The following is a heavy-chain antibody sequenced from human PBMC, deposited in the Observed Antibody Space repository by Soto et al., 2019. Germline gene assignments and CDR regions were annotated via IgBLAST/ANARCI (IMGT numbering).Heavy chain of an antibody. J-gene: IGHJ4*02. CDR3: ATTPYCSSTSCLTYYFDY. D-gene: IGHD2-2*01. CDR2: ISAYNGNT. CDR1: GYTFTSYG. Sequence: WASVKVSCKASGYTFTSYGISWVRQAPGQGLEWMGWISAYNGNTNYAQKLQGRVTMTTDTSTSTAYMELRSLRSDDTAVYYCATTPYCSSTSCLTYYFDYWGQGTLVTVSS. V-gene: IGHV1-18*01.